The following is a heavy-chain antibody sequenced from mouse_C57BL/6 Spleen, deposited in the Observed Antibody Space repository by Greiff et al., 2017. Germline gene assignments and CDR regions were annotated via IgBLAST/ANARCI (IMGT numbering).Heavy chain of an antibody. D-gene: IGHD1-1*01. CDR2: INPSSGYT. J-gene: IGHJ3*01. CDR1: GYTFTSYT. V-gene: IGHV1-4*01. Sequence: QVQLQQSGAELARPGASVKMSCKASGYTFTSYTMHWVKQRPGQGLAWIGYINPSSGYTKYNQKFKDKATLTADKSSSTAYMQLSSLTSEDSAVYYCASPYYGNPFAYWGQGTLVTVSA. CDR3: ASPYYGNPFAY.